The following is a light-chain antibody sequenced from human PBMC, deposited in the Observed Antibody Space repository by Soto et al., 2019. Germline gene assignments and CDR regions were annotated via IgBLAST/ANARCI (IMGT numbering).Light chain of an antibody. J-gene: IGLJ1*01. Sequence: QSVLTQPPSASGTPGQRVIISCSGSSSHIGSNTVNWYQQLPGTAPKLLIYSNNQRPSGAPDRFSGSKSGTSASLAISGLQSEDEADYYCAAWDDSLNGRYVFGTGTKVTVL. CDR3: AAWDDSLNGRYV. CDR2: SNN. V-gene: IGLV1-44*01. CDR1: SSHIGSNT.